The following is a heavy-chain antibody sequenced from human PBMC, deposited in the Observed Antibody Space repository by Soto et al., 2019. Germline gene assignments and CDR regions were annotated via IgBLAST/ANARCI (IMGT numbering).Heavy chain of an antibody. J-gene: IGHJ4*02. Sequence: GGSLRLSCAASGFTFSSYAMSWVRQAPGKGLEWVSAISGSGGSTYYADSVKGRFTISRDNSKNTLYLQMNSLRADDTAVYYCHSEDIAGRPSGNYWGQGTLVTVSS. CDR1: GFTFSSYA. CDR2: ISGSGGST. D-gene: IGHD6-6*01. V-gene: IGHV3-23*01. CDR3: HSEDIAGRPSGNY.